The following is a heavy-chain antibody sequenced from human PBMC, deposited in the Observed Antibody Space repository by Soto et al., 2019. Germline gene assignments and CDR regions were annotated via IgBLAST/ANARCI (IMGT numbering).Heavy chain of an antibody. CDR3: ARVLRVTTVLYYYYYGMDV. Sequence: GESLKISCKGSGYSFTSYWIGWVRQMPGKGLEWMGIIYPGDSDTRYSPSFQGQVTISADKSISTAYLQWSSLKASDTAMYYCARVLRVTTVLYYYYYGMDVWGQGTTVTVS. CDR2: IYPGDSDT. J-gene: IGHJ6*02. CDR1: GYSFTSYW. V-gene: IGHV5-51*01. D-gene: IGHD4-4*01.